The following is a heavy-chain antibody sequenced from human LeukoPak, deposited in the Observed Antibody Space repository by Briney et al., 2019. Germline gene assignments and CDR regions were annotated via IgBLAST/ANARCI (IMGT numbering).Heavy chain of an antibody. J-gene: IGHJ3*02. D-gene: IGHD5-18*01. CDR1: GFTFSSYS. V-gene: IGHV3-21*01. Sequence: GGSLRLSCAASGFTFSSYSMNWVRQAPGKGLEWVSSISSSSSYIYYADSVKGRFTISRDNAKNSLYLQMNSLRAEDTAVYYCARERGYSYTDAFDIWGQGTMVTVSS. CDR2: ISSSSSYI. CDR3: ARERGYSYTDAFDI.